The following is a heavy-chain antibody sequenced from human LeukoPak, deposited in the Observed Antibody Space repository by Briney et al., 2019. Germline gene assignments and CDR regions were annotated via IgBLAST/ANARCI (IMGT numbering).Heavy chain of an antibody. D-gene: IGHD6-13*01. Sequence: GGSLRLSCVASGFTFSNYWMHWVRQPPGKGLEWVANIKQDGSEKYYVDSVKGRFTISRDNAKNSLYLQMNSLRAEDTAVYYCARDGPAAAGTNYYYGLDVWGRGTTVTLSS. CDR3: ARDGPAAAGTNYYYGLDV. CDR1: GFTFSNYW. CDR2: IKQDGSEK. V-gene: IGHV3-7*03. J-gene: IGHJ6*02.